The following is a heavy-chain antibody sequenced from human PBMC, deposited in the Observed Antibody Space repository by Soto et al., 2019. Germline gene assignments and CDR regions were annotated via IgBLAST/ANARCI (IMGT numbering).Heavy chain of an antibody. J-gene: IGHJ4*02. CDR1: GGYITSDSYY. Sequence: SETLSLTCTVSGGYITSDSYYWAWIRQPPGKGLEWIGSIYFSGITYYNSALKSRLAISIDMSKNQFSLNLSSVTDADTAVYYCARHLSESGYDLNYWGQGTPVTVSS. D-gene: IGHD5-12*01. CDR2: IYFSGIT. CDR3: ARHLSESGYDLNY. V-gene: IGHV4-39*01.